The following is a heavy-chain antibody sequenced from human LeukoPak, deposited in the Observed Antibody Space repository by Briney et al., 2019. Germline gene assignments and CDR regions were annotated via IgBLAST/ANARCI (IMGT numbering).Heavy chain of an antibody. D-gene: IGHD6-19*01. CDR1: GFTFSSYG. CDR3: AKDNSFRIFRWLVRGWFDP. V-gene: IGHV3-30*18. J-gene: IGHJ5*02. CDR2: ISYDGSNK. Sequence: PGGSLRLSCAASGFTFSSYGMHWVRQAPGKGLEWVAVISYDGSNKYYADSVKGRFTISRDNSKNTLYLQMNSLRAEDTAVYYCAKDNSFRIFRWLVRGWFDPWGQGTLVTVSS.